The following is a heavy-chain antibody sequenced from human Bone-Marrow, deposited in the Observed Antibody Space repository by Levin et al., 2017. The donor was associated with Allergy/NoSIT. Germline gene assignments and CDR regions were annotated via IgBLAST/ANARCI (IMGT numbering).Heavy chain of an antibody. Sequence: ASVKVSCKASGYTFTSYGISWVRQAPGQGLEWMGWISAYNGNTNYAQKLQGRVTMTTDTSTSTAYMELRSLRSDDTAVYYCARGGTEGYSSSWYPPRYYFDYWGQGTLVTVSS. CDR3: ARGGTEGYSSSWYPPRYYFDY. D-gene: IGHD6-13*01. J-gene: IGHJ4*02. CDR2: ISAYNGNT. CDR1: GYTFTSYG. V-gene: IGHV1-18*01.